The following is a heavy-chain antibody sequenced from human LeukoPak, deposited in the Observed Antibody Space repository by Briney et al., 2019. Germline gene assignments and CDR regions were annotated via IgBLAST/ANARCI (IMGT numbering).Heavy chain of an antibody. CDR1: GFTFSSYA. V-gene: IGHV3-23*01. D-gene: IGHD2-8*02. CDR3: AKGLSGGLGYNWFDP. J-gene: IGHJ5*02. Sequence: GGSLRLSSAASGFTFSSYAMSWVRQAPGKGLEWVSAISGSGGSTYYADSVKGRFTISRDNSKNTLYLQMNSLRAEDTAVYYCAKGLSGGLGYNWFDPWGQGTLVTVSS. CDR2: ISGSGGST.